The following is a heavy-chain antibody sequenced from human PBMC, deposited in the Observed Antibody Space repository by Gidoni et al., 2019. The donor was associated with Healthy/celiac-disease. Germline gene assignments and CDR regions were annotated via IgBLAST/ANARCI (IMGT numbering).Heavy chain of an antibody. D-gene: IGHD3-22*01. CDR1: GFTFSSYA. CDR2: ISGSGGST. V-gene: IGHV3-23*01. Sequence: EVQLLVSGGGLVQPVGSLRLSCAASGFTFSSYAMSWVRQAPGKGLEWVSAISGSGGSTYYADSVKGRFTISRDNSKNTLYLQMNSLRAEDTAVYYCATFMIVVVEAIDAFDIWGQGTMVTVSS. J-gene: IGHJ3*02. CDR3: ATFMIVVVEAIDAFDI.